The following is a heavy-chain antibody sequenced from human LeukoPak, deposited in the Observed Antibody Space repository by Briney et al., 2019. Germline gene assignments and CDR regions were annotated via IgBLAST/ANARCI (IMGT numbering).Heavy chain of an antibody. CDR3: ARESTMVRGSMSRADYYYYMDV. Sequence: GASVKVSCKASGYTFTSYGISWVRQAPGQGLEWMGWISAYNGNTNYAQKLQGRVTMTTDTSTSTAYMELRSLRSDDTAVYYCARESTMVRGSMSRADYYYYMDVWGKGTTVTISS. D-gene: IGHD3-10*01. V-gene: IGHV1-18*01. CDR2: ISAYNGNT. J-gene: IGHJ6*03. CDR1: GYTFTSYG.